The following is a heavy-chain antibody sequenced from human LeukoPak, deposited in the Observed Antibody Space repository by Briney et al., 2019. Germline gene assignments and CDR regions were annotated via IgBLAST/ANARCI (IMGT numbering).Heavy chain of an antibody. D-gene: IGHD2-8*01. CDR1: GFSFGSYW. Sequence: PGGSLRLSCAASGFSFGSYWLHWVRQAPGKGLVWVSHIKSDGSSTSYADSVKGRFTISRDNAKNTLYLQMNSLGVEDAAVYYCATVGGVSGRAFDMWGQGTVVTVSS. V-gene: IGHV3-74*01. CDR2: IKSDGSST. CDR3: ATVGGVSGRAFDM. J-gene: IGHJ3*02.